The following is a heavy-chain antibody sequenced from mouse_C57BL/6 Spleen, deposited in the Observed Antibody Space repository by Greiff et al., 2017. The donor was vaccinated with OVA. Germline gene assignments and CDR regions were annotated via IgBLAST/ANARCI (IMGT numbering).Heavy chain of an antibody. CDR1: GYTFTSYW. J-gene: IGHJ4*01. CDR2: IHPNSGST. V-gene: IGHV1-64*01. Sequence: QVQLQQPGAELVKPGASVKLSCKASGYTFTSYWMHWVKQRPGQGLEWIGMIHPNSGSTNYNEKFKSKATLTVDKSSSTAYMQLSSLTSEDSAVYYCARANLLLSSYAMDYWGQGTSVTVSS. D-gene: IGHD2-10*01. CDR3: ARANLLLSSYAMDY.